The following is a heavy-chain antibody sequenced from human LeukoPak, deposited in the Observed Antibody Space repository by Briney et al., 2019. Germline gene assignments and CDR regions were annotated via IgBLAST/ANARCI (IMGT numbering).Heavy chain of an antibody. J-gene: IGHJ4*02. CDR3: ARDVAAAGLYFDY. D-gene: IGHD6-13*01. CDR1: GFTFSSYA. V-gene: IGHV3-30-3*01. Sequence: GGSLRLSCAASGFTFSSYAMHWVRQAPGKGLEWAAVISYDGSNKYYADSVKGRFTISRDNSKNTLYLQMNSLRAEDTAVYYCARDVAAAGLYFDYWGQGTLVTVSS. CDR2: ISYDGSNK.